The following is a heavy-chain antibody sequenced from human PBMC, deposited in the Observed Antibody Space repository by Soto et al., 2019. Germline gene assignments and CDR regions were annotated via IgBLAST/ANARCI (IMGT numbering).Heavy chain of an antibody. CDR2: ISYDGSNK. J-gene: IGHJ4*02. CDR3: ARDITSGPNDS. CDR1: GFTFSSYA. V-gene: IGHV3-30-3*01. Sequence: GGSLRLSCAASGFTFSSYAMHWVRQAPGKGLEWVAVISYDGSNKYYADSVKGRFTISRDNSKNTLYLQMNSLRAEDTAVYYCARDITSGPNDSWGEGTLVTVSS. D-gene: IGHD3-10*01.